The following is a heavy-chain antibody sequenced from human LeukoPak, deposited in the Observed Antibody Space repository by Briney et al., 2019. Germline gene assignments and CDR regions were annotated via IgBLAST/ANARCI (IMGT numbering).Heavy chain of an antibody. CDR2: IKQDGSEK. J-gene: IGHJ5*02. D-gene: IGHD1-26*01. CDR1: GFTFSSYW. V-gene: IGHV3-7*01. CDR3: ARGAPGGSYYGGWFDP. Sequence: GGSLRLSCAASGFTFSSYWMSWVRQAPGKGLEWVANIKQDGSEKYYVDSVKGRFTISRDNAKNSLYLQMNSLRAEDTAVYYCARGAPGGSYYGGWFDPWGQGTLVTVSS.